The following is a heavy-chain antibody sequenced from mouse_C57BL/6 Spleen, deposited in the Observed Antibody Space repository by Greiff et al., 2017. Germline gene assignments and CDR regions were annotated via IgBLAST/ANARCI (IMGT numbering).Heavy chain of an antibody. D-gene: IGHD2-1*01. CDR3: ARMAVTTGTRGYFDY. J-gene: IGHJ2*01. CDR2: IWWDDDK. V-gene: IGHV8-8*01. CDR1: GFSLSTFGMG. Sequence: QVTLKECGPGILQPSQTLSLTCSFSGFSLSTFGMGVGWIRQPSGKGLEWLAHIWWDDDKYYNPALKSRLTISKDTSKNQVFLKIANVDTADTATYYCARMAVTTGTRGYFDYWGQGTTLTVSS.